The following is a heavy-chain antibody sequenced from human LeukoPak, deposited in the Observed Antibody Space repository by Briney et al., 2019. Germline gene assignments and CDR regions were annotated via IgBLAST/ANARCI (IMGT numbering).Heavy chain of an antibody. CDR3: ARDDPSGYSSGWAR. CDR1: GFTFSSYA. D-gene: IGHD6-19*01. Sequence: GGSLRLSCAASGFTFSSYAMHWVRQAPGKGLEWVAVISYDGSNKYYADSVKGRFTISRDNSKNTLYLQVNSLRAEDTAVYYCARDDPSGYSSGWARWGQGTLVTVSS. CDR2: ISYDGSNK. J-gene: IGHJ4*02. V-gene: IGHV3-30*04.